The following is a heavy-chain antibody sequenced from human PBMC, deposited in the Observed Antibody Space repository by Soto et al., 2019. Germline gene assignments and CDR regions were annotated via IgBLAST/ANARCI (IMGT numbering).Heavy chain of an antibody. CDR2: ISYDGSNK. CDR1: GFTFSSYG. Sequence: PGGSLRLSCAASGFTFSSYGMHWVRQAPGKGLEWVAVISYDGSNKYYADSVKGRFTISRDNSKNTLYLQMNSLRAEDTAVYYCAKEEAGYSYGPPPHFDYWGQGTLVTVSS. CDR3: AKEEAGYSYGPPPHFDY. D-gene: IGHD5-18*01. V-gene: IGHV3-30*18. J-gene: IGHJ4*02.